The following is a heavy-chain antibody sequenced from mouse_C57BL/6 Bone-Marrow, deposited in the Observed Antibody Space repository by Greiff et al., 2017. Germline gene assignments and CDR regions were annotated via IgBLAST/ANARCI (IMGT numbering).Heavy chain of an antibody. D-gene: IGHD2-4*01. V-gene: IGHV1-31*01. CDR3: ARSYYDYDEAWFAY. Sequence: EVKLMESGPELVKPGASVKISCKASGYSFTGYYMHWVKQSHGNILDWIGYIYPYNGVSSYNQQFKGKATLTVDKSSSTAYMELRSLTSEDSAVYYCARSYYDYDEAWFAYWGQGTLVTVSA. J-gene: IGHJ3*01. CDR2: IYPYNGVS. CDR1: GYSFTGYY.